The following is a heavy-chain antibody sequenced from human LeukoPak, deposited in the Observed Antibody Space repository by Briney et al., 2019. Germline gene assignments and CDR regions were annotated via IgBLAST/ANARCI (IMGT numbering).Heavy chain of an antibody. CDR1: GFTFSAYA. J-gene: IGHJ4*02. CDR2: INGDATNT. D-gene: IGHD2-21*02. V-gene: IGHV3-23*01. Sequence: GGSLRPSCAASGFTFSAYAMTWVRQAPGKGLEWVSAINGDATNTNYAGSVRGRFTISRDNSKDTMYLQINSLRAEDTALYYCARRGPTAAPYYFDSWGQGALVTVSS. CDR3: ARRGPTAAPYYFDS.